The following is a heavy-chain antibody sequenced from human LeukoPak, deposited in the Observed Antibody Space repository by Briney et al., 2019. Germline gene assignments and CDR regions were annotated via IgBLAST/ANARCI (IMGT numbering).Heavy chain of an antibody. Sequence: KPSETLSLTCTVSGGSISSGGYDWSWIRQHPGKGLEWIGYIYYSGSTYYNPSLKSRVTISVDTSKNQFSLKLSSVTAADTAVYYCARGIVATITGRGRVDYWGQGTLVTVSS. J-gene: IGHJ4*02. V-gene: IGHV4-31*03. D-gene: IGHD5-12*01. CDR1: GGSISSGGYD. CDR3: ARGIVATITGRGRVDY. CDR2: IYYSGST.